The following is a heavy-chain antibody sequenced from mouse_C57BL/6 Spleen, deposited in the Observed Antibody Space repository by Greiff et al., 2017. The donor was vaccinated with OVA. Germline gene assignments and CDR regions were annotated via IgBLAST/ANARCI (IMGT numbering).Heavy chain of an antibody. Sequence: QVQLKESGPELVKPGASVKISCKASGYAFSSSWMNWVKQRPGKGLEWIGRIYPGDGDTNYNGKFKGKATLTADKSSSTAYMQLSSLTSEDSAVYFCARGGGNYSDWYFDVWGTGTTVTVSS. J-gene: IGHJ1*03. V-gene: IGHV1-82*01. CDR2: IYPGDGDT. CDR1: GYAFSSSW. D-gene: IGHD2-1*01. CDR3: ARGGGNYSDWYFDV.